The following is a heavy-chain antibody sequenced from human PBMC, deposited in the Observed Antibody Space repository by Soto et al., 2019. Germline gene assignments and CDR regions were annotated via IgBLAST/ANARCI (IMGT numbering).Heavy chain of an antibody. Sequence: QLQLQESGPGLVKPSETLSLSCSVSGDSIRNRNYYWAWIRQPPGKGLEWIVSRYDDASTFYNPSPKSRVTLSIDPSTEQLSLKVTSVNVADTAVFYLPRGISLGPSGYYLDFWGQGTLVTVSS. V-gene: IGHV4-39*01. J-gene: IGHJ4*02. CDR2: RYDDAST. CDR1: GDSIRNRNYY. CDR3: PRGISLGPSGYYLDF. D-gene: IGHD3-22*01.